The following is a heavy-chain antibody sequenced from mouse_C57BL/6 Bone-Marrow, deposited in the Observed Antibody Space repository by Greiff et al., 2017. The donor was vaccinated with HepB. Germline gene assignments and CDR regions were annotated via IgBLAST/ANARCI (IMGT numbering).Heavy chain of an antibody. Sequence: EVQLVESGGGLVKPGGSLKLSCAASGFTFSSYAMSWVRQTPEKRLEWVATISDGGSYTYYPDNVKGRFTISRDNAKNNLYLQMSHLKSEDTAMYYCARDRETGFDYWGQGTTLTVSS. CDR1: GFTFSSYA. CDR2: ISDGGSYT. CDR3: ARDRETGFDY. V-gene: IGHV5-4*01. D-gene: IGHD3-3*01. J-gene: IGHJ2*01.